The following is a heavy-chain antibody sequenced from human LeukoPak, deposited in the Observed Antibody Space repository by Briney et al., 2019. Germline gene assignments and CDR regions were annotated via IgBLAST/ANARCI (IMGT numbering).Heavy chain of an antibody. V-gene: IGHV3-66*01. CDR1: GFTFSSYS. D-gene: IGHD3-22*01. CDR3: AREANYYDSSGSYAFDI. J-gene: IGHJ3*02. CDR2: IYSGGST. Sequence: GSLRLSCAASGFTFSSYSMNWVRQAPGKGLEWVSVIYSGGSTYYADSVKGRFTISRDNSKNTLYLQMNSLRAEDTAVYYCAREANYYDSSGSYAFDIWGQGTMVTVSS.